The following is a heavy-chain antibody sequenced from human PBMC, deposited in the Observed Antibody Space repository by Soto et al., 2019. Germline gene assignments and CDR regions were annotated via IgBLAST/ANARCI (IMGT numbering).Heavy chain of an antibody. Sequence: ASVKVSCKASGYTFTSYYMHWVRRAPGQGLEWMGIINPSGGSTSYAQKFQGRVTMTRDTSTSTVYMELSSLRSEDTAVYYCARDDFIAAAGYWGQGTLVTVSS. J-gene: IGHJ4*02. D-gene: IGHD6-25*01. CDR3: ARDDFIAAAGY. CDR2: INPSGGST. V-gene: IGHV1-46*03. CDR1: GYTFTSYY.